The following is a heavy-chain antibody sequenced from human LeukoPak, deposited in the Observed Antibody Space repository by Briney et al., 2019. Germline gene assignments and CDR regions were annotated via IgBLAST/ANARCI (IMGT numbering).Heavy chain of an antibody. CDR1: GFTFSNHG. J-gene: IGHJ3*02. V-gene: IGHV3-21*01. CDR3: ARKGEVTAPTKNAFDI. Sequence: GGSLRLSCAASGFTFSNHGMNWVRQAPGKGLEWLSGVSPPGGGTYYADSVKGRFTISRDNAKNSLYLQMYSLRAEDTAVYFCARKGEVTAPTKNAFDIWGQGTMVTVSS. D-gene: IGHD2-21*02. CDR2: VSPPGGGT.